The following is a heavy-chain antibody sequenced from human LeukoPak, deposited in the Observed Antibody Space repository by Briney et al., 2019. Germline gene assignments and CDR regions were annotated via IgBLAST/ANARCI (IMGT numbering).Heavy chain of an antibody. V-gene: IGHV4-34*01. D-gene: IGHD6-19*01. CDR2: INHSGST. CDR1: RFTFSSYE. J-gene: IGHJ4*02. CDR3: ARGSSGCGDSCLDY. Sequence: LRLSCAASRFTFSSYEMNWVRQAPGKGLEWIGEINHSGSTNYTPSLKSRVTISVDTSKNQFSLKLSSVTAADTAVYYCARGSSGCGDSCLDYWGQGTLVTVSS.